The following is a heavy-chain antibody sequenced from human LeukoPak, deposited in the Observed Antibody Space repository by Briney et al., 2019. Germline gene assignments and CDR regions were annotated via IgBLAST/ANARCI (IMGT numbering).Heavy chain of an antibody. CDR2: FSRGGPDT. V-gene: IGHV3-23*01. CDR3: AKGSLGSWYYFDY. CDR1: GFTFGSSA. D-gene: IGHD6-13*01. J-gene: IGHJ4*02. Sequence: GGSLRLSCTASGFTFGSSAMSWVRQAPGKGPEWVSTFSRGGPDTYYADSVKGRFTIFRDNSKNTLYLQMNSLRAEDTAVYYCAKGSLGSWYYFDYWGQGTLVTVSS.